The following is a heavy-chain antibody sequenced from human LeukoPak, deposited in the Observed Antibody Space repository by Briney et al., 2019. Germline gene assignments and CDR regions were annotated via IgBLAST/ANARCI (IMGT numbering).Heavy chain of an antibody. CDR1: GYTLTTCG. CDR3: VRDPGEQLAIDPHFDF. D-gene: IGHD1-26*01. V-gene: IGHV1-18*01. J-gene: IGHJ4*02. Sequence: GASVKVSCKASGYTLTTCGISWVRQAPGQGLEWMGWINTYNGDTNYAQNVQGRLTITTDTATTTAYMELRSLRSDDTATYFCVRDPGEQLAIDPHFDFWGLGTPVTVSS. CDR2: INTYNGDT.